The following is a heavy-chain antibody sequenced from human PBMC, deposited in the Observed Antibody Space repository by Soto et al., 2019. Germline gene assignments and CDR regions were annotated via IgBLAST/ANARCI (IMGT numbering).Heavy chain of an antibody. V-gene: IGHV1-69*02. CDR2: IIPILGIA. J-gene: IGHJ3*02. CDR3: ASPLYPHLYGSDAFDI. D-gene: IGHD2-15*01. CDR1: GGTFSSYT. Sequence: QVQLVQSGAEVKKPGSSVKVSCKASGGTFSSYTISWVRQAPGQGLEWMGRIIPILGIANYAQKFQGRVTITADKSTSTAYMELSSLRSEDTAVYYCASPLYPHLYGSDAFDIWGQGTMVTVSS.